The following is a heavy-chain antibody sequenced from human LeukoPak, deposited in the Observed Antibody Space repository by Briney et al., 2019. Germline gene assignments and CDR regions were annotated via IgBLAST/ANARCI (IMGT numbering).Heavy chain of an antibody. V-gene: IGHV3-53*01. J-gene: IGHJ4*02. CDR2: IYSDFRT. D-gene: IGHD3-22*01. Sequence: GGSLRLSCAASGFHVITYYMNWFRQAPGKGPEWASVIYSDFRTYYADSVKGRFTISRDNAKNSLYLQMNSLRAEDTAVYYCARGRYPFEDSSGYYPLLRFDYWGQGTLVTVSS. CDR3: ARGRYPFEDSSGYYPLLRFDY. CDR1: GFHVITYY.